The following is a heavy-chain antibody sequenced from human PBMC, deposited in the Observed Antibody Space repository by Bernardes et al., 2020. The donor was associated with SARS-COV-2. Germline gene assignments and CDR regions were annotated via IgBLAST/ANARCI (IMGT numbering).Heavy chain of an antibody. V-gene: IGHV4-39*01. CDR1: GGSFSSSNYY. D-gene: IGHD2-21*02. Sequence: SKTLSVTCTVSGGSFSSSNYYWGWHRQAPGQGQEWIGSIYPSGNSNYCPLLQIRVTEPVATSKNQFSLSLSFVTAADTAVYYCAGSSWGIDCYIGGLRSWDYGLDGWDQGITGTVSS. CDR3: AGSSWGIDCYIGGLRSWDYGLDG. J-gene: IGHJ6*02. CDR2: IYPSGNS.